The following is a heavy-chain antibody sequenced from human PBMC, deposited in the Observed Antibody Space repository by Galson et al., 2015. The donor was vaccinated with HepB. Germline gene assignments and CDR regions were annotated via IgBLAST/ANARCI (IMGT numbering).Heavy chain of an antibody. V-gene: IGHV4-39*02. J-gene: IGHJ4*02. D-gene: IGHD3-22*01. Sequence: TLSLTCIVSGGSISSSNYYWGWIRQPPGKGLEWIGSIYGSIYYSATTYYNPSLKSRVTISVDTSKNHFSLKLSSVTAADSAVYYCARPAAGYSDSSSYYASDYWGQGTLVTVSS. CDR3: ARPAAGYSDSSSYYASDY. CDR1: GGSISSSNYY. CDR2: IYYSATT.